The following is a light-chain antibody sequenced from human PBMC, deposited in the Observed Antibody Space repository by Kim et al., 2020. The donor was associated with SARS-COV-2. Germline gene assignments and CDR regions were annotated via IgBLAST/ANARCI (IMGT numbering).Light chain of an antibody. J-gene: IGKJ4*01. V-gene: IGKV3-20*01. Sequence: PPRERPTLSCRASQSGSSSYLAWYQQNPGQAPRLLIYGASSRATGSPDRFSGSGSGTDVTLTISRLEPEDFAVYYCQQYGSSPLTFGGGNKVDIK. CDR1: QSGSSSY. CDR2: GAS. CDR3: QQYGSSPLT.